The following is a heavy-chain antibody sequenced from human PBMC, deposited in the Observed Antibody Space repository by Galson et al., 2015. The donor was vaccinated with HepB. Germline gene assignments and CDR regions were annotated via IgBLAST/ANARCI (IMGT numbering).Heavy chain of an antibody. CDR1: GFTFNNYS. CDR3: ARGDWSLIDH. Sequence: SLRLSCAASGFTFNNYSMNWVRQAPGKGLEWVSSISTISTNIYYADSLKGRFTISRDNAKNSLYLQMNSLRAEDTAVYYCARGDWSLIDHWGQGTLVTVSS. J-gene: IGHJ4*02. D-gene: IGHD2-21*01. CDR2: ISTISTNI. V-gene: IGHV3-21*01.